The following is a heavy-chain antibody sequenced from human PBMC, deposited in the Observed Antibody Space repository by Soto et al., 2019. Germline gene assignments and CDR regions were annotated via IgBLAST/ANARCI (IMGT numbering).Heavy chain of an antibody. CDR2: IKRDGSEK. V-gene: IGHV3-7*05. Sequence: GGSLRLSCAASGFTFSSYWMSWVRQAPGKGLEWVANIKRDGSEKNYLDSVKGRFTISRDKAKNSMYLQMNSLRAEDTAVYYCTKGLTRGDYWGQGTLVTVSS. J-gene: IGHJ4*02. CDR1: GFTFSSYW. D-gene: IGHD3-10*01. CDR3: TKGLTRGDY.